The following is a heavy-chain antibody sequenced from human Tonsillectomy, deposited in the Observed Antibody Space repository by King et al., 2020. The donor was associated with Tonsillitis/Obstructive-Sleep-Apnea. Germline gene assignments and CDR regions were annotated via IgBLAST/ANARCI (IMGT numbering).Heavy chain of an antibody. CDR2: ISSSSSYT. J-gene: IGHJ6*03. Sequence: QVQLVESGGGLVKPGGSLRLSCSASGFTFSDYYMSWIRQPPGKGLEWVSYISSSSSYTNYADSVKCRFTISSDNAKNSLYLQMNSLRAEDTAVYYCARARGDIVPYYYMDVWGKGTTVTVSS. D-gene: IGHD2-15*01. CDR1: GFTFSDYY. CDR3: ARARGDIVPYYYMDV. V-gene: IGHV3-11*05.